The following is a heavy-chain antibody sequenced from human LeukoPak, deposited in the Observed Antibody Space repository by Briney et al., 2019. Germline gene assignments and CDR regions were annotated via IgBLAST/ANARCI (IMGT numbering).Heavy chain of an antibody. CDR1: GFXFSSYG. V-gene: IGHV3-33*01. J-gene: IGHJ4*02. CDR2: IWYDGSNK. Sequence: GGSLRLSCAASGFXFSSYGMHWVRQAPGKGLEWVSIIWYDGSNKYYADSVKGRFTISKDNSKNTLYLQMNSLRAEDTAVYYCARDPGHSGWYGDYWGQGTLVTVSS. CDR3: ARDPGHSGWYGDY. D-gene: IGHD6-19*01.